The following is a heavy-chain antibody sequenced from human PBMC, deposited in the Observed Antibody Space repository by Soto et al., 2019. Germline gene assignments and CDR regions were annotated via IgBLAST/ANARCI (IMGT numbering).Heavy chain of an antibody. CDR2: IIPMFDTP. V-gene: IGHV1-69*12. CDR1: GGTFSSDS. D-gene: IGHD2-15*01. Sequence: QVQLVQSGAEVKKPGSSVKVSCKASGGTFSSDSFSWVRQAPGQGLEWMGGIIPMFDTPIYAQKFQDRVTITADESTSTAIMQLSSLRSGETAVYYCARSGGLDRDFNYWGQGSLVTVSS. J-gene: IGHJ4*02. CDR3: ARSGGLDRDFNY.